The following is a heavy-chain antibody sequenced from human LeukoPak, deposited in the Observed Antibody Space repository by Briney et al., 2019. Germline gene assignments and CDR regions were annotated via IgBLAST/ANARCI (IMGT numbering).Heavy chain of an antibody. V-gene: IGHV1-69*05. CDR1: GGTFSSYA. D-gene: IGHD5-24*01. J-gene: IGHJ4*02. Sequence: ASVKVSCKASGGTFSSYAISWVRQAPGQGLEWMGGIIPIFGAANYAQKFQGRVTITTDESTSTAYMELSSLRSEDTAVYYCARERDGRLDYWGQGTLVTVSS. CDR2: IIPIFGAA. CDR3: ARERDGRLDY.